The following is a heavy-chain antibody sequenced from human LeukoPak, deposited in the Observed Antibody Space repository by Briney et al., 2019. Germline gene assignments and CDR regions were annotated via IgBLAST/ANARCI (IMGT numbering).Heavy chain of an antibody. D-gene: IGHD2-15*01. CDR2: IIPIFGTA. Sequence: ASVKVSCTASGGTFSSYAISWVRQAPGQGLEWMGGIIPIFGTANYAQKFQGRVTITADESTSTAYMELSSLRSEDTAVYYCARGGCSGGSCPPYNWFDPWGQGTLVTVSS. CDR1: GGTFSSYA. V-gene: IGHV1-69*13. CDR3: ARGGCSGGSCPPYNWFDP. J-gene: IGHJ5*02.